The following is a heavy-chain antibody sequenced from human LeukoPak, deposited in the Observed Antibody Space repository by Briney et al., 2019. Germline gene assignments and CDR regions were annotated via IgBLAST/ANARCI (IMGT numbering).Heavy chain of an antibody. Sequence: PGGSLRLSCVVSGFTLSSHGMHWVRQAPGKGLEWVAVISYDGSNKYYADSVKGRFTISRDNSKNTLYLQMNSLRAEDTAVYYCARGAGVLRGLDYWGQGTLVTVSS. CDR3: ARGAGVLRGLDY. D-gene: IGHD3-3*01. CDR1: GFTLSSHG. CDR2: ISYDGSNK. J-gene: IGHJ4*02. V-gene: IGHV3-30*03.